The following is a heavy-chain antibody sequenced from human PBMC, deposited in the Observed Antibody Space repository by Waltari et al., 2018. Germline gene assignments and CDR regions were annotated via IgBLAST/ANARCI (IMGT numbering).Heavy chain of an antibody. D-gene: IGHD2-15*01. CDR1: GGTFNNHA. Sequence: QVQLVQSGAEVRRPGSSVKVSCKASGGTFNNHAISWLRQAPGQGLEWMGGIMPCLGATYDSQSFQGRVTITADKSTNMAYMEISSLRSDDTALYFCARGNCGGGSCYSGDYYYGMDVWGQGTTVTVSS. CDR3: ARGNCGGGSCYSGDYYYGMDV. V-gene: IGHV1-69*14. J-gene: IGHJ6*02. CDR2: IMPCLGAT.